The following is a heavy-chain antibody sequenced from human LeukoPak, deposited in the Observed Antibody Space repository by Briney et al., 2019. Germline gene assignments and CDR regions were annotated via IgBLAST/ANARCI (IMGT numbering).Heavy chain of an antibody. CDR2: IFDDGTT. CDR1: EFIVTNYH. CDR3: ARDPNDGYAFLDY. Sequence: GGSLRLSCAASEFIVTNYHMNWVRQAPGKGLEWVSNIFDDGTTYYADSVKGRFTISIDISKNTAYLQLNSLRVEDTDVYYYARDPNDGYAFLDYWGQGTVVTVSS. V-gene: IGHV3-66*02. J-gene: IGHJ4*02. D-gene: IGHD2-8*01.